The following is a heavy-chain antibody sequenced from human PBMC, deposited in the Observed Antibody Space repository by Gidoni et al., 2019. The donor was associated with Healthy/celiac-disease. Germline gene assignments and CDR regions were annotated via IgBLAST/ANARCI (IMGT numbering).Heavy chain of an antibody. CDR3: ASDYYDSSGPITFDY. J-gene: IGHJ4*02. D-gene: IGHD3-22*01. Sequence: EVQLVESGGGLVQPGGSLRLSCAASGFPFSSYWMSWVRQAPGKGLEGVANIKQDGSEKYYVDSVKGRFTISRDNAKNSLYLQMNSLRAEDTAVYYCASDYYDSSGPITFDYWGQGTLVTVSS. CDR2: IKQDGSEK. V-gene: IGHV3-7*01. CDR1: GFPFSSYW.